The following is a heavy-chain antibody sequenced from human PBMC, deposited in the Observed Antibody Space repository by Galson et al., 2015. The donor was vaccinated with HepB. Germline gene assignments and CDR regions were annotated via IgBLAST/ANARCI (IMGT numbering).Heavy chain of an antibody. J-gene: IGHJ6*02. CDR2: IIPIFGTA. Sequence: SVKVSCKASGGTFSSYAISWVRQAPGQGLEWMGGIIPIFGTANYAQKFQGRVTITADESTSTAYMELSSLRSEDTAVYYCARSYDFWSGYYDSPGMDVWGQGTTVTVSS. CDR1: GGTFSSYA. CDR3: ARSYDFWSGYYDSPGMDV. D-gene: IGHD3-3*01. V-gene: IGHV1-69*13.